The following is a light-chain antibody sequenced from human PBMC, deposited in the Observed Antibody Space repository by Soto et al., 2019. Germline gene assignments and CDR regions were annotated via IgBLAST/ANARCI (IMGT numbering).Light chain of an antibody. CDR1: QSISSR. V-gene: IGKV1-5*03. CDR3: QQYNSYPWT. Sequence: DIQMTQSPSTLSASVGDIATITCRASQSISSRLAWYQQKPGKAPKLLIYKAPSLESGVPSRFSGSGSGTEFTLTISSLQPDDFATYYCQQYNSYPWTFGQGTKVEIK. CDR2: KAP. J-gene: IGKJ1*01.